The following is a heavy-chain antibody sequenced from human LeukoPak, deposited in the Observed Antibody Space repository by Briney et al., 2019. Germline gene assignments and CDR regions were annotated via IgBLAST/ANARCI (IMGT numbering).Heavy chain of an antibody. CDR1: GFIFDDSV. D-gene: IGHD3-10*01. V-gene: IGHV3-9*01. Sequence: GGSLRLSCAASGFIFDDSVMHWVRQAPGKGLEWVSGISWNGGRVGYADSVKGRFTISRDNAKNSLYLQMNSLRAEDTAVYYCARVLLGSWDWFDPWGQGTLVTVSS. J-gene: IGHJ5*02. CDR3: ARVLLGSWDWFDP. CDR2: ISWNGGRV.